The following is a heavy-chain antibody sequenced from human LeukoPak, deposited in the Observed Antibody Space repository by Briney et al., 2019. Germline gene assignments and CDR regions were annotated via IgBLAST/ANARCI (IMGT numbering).Heavy chain of an antibody. CDR1: GGSFSGYY. D-gene: IGHD6-13*01. J-gene: IGHJ5*02. CDR2: IYHSGST. Sequence: SETLSLTCAVYGGSFSGYYWSWIRQPPGKGLEWIGEIYHSGSTNYNPSLKSRVTISVDKSKNQFSLKLSSVTAADTAVYYCARGSAVVSWFDPWGQGTLVTVSS. V-gene: IGHV4-34*01. CDR3: ARGSAVVSWFDP.